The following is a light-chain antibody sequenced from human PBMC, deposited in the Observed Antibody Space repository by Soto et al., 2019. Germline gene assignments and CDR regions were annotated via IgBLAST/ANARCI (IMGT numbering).Light chain of an antibody. Sequence: EIVLTQSPGTLSLSPGERATLSCRASQSVSTYLAWYQQKPGQAPRLLIFDASLRATGIPARFSGSGSETDFTLTISRLEPEDSAIYYCQQRSNWPPTFGQGTKVDIK. J-gene: IGKJ1*01. CDR2: DAS. CDR1: QSVSTY. CDR3: QQRSNWPPT. V-gene: IGKV3-11*01.